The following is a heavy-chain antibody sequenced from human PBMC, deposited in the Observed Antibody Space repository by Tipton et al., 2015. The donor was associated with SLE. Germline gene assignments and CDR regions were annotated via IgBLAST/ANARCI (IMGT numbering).Heavy chain of an antibody. CDR3: ARGGGSYYDY. J-gene: IGHJ4*02. D-gene: IGHD1-26*01. CDR2: VFYSGGT. V-gene: IGHV4-39*07. Sequence: TLSLTCTVSGGSINSRYYWAWIRQPPGKGLEWIGTVFYSGGTYYNPSLKSRVTTSVDASRNQFSLKLSSVTAADTAVYYCARGGGSYYDYWGQGTLVTVSS. CDR1: GGSINSRYY.